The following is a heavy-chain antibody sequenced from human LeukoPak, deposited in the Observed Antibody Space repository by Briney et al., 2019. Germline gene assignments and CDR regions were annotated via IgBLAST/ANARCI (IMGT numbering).Heavy chain of an antibody. D-gene: IGHD1-26*01. CDR2: IYTSGST. V-gene: IGHV4-61*02. J-gene: IGHJ3*02. Sequence: PSQTLSLTCTVSGGSISSGSYYWSWIRQPAGKGLEWIGRIYTSGSTNYNPSLKSRVTISVDTSKNQFSLKLSSVTAADTAVYYCAREGKYSGSYFEAFDIWGQGTMVTVSS. CDR3: AREGKYSGSYFEAFDI. CDR1: GGSISSGSYY.